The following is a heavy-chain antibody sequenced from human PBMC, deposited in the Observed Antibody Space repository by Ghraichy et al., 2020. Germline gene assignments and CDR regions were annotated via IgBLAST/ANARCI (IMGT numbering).Heavy chain of an antibody. CDR2: INPNSGVT. Sequence: ASVKVSCKASGYTFTGYYMHWVRQAPGQGLEWMGRINPNSGVTNYAQKFQGRVTMTRDTSISTAYMELSRLRSDDTAVYYCARVCTNGVCYRGVDYWGQGTLVTVSS. D-gene: IGHD2-8*01. V-gene: IGHV1-2*06. J-gene: IGHJ4*02. CDR3: ARVCTNGVCYRGVDY. CDR1: GYTFTGYY.